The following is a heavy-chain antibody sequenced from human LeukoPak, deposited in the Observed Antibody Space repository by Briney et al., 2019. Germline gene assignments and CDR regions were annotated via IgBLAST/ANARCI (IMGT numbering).Heavy chain of an antibody. D-gene: IGHD1-1*01. CDR1: GGTFSSYA. J-gene: IGHJ6*02. V-gene: IGHV1-69*04. Sequence: SVKVSCKASGGTFSSYAISWVRQAPGQGLEWMGRIIPILGIASYAQKFQGRVTITADKSTSTAYMELSSLRSEDTAVYYCATPLVDWNPHYYYYGMDVWGQGTTVTVSS. CDR3: ATPLVDWNPHYYYYGMDV. CDR2: IIPILGIA.